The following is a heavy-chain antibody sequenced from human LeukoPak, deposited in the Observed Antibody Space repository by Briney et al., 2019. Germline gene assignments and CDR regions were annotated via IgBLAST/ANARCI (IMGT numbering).Heavy chain of an antibody. D-gene: IGHD3/OR15-3a*01. Sequence: PGGSLRLSCAASGFTFSSYEMNWVRQAPGKGLEWVSSISSSSSYIYYADSVKGRFTISRDNAKNSLYLQMNSLRAEDTALYYCARDLDLAPDYWGQGTLVTVSS. CDR1: GFTFSSYE. J-gene: IGHJ4*02. CDR2: ISSSSSYI. CDR3: ARDLDLAPDY. V-gene: IGHV3-21*04.